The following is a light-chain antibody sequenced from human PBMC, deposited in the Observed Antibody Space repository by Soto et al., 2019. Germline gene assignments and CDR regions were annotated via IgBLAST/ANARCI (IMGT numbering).Light chain of an antibody. V-gene: IGLV2-14*01. CDR3: TSYTDSSTLI. CDR2: EVN. J-gene: IGLJ2*01. CDR1: SSDVGGYGY. Sequence: QSALTQPASVSGSPGQSITISCTGTSSDVGGYGYVSWYQHHPGKAPKLIIYEVNKRPSGVSHRFSGYKSGNTASLTISGLQAEDEADYYCTSYTDSSTLIFGGGTKLTVL.